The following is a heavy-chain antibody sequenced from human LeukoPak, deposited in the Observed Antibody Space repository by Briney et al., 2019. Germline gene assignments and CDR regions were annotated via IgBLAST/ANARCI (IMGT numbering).Heavy chain of an antibody. J-gene: IGHJ6*03. CDR3: ARAGSGWYYNYYYMDV. D-gene: IGHD6-19*01. CDR1: GGSFSGYY. CDR2: INHSGST. V-gene: IGHV4-34*01. Sequence: PSETLSLTCAVYGGSFSGYYWSWIRQPPGKGLEWIGEINHSGSTNYNPSLKSRVTISVDTSKNQFSLKLSSVTAADTAVYYCARAGSGWYYNYYYMDVWGKGTTVTVSS.